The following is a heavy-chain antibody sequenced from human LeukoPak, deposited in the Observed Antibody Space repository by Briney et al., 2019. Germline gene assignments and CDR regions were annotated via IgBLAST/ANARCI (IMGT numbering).Heavy chain of an antibody. CDR2: IDYSVST. V-gene: IGHV4-39*07. D-gene: IGHD6-19*01. J-gene: IGHJ4*02. Sequence: SSETLSLTCTVSGDSSYNSLYSWGWIRQPPGKGLEWIGSIDYSVSTYYNPSLKSRATISIDTSKNQFSLNLSSVTAADTAVYYCAREYTLYRSGWFLDYWGQGTLVTVSS. CDR3: AREYTLYRSGWFLDY. CDR1: GDSSYNSLYS.